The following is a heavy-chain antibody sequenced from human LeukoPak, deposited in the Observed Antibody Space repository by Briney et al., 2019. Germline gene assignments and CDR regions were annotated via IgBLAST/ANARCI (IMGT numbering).Heavy chain of an antibody. CDR2: ICPRDSNT. V-gene: IGHV5-51*01. J-gene: IGHJ3*02. CDR1: GYNFTTYW. D-gene: IGHD3-10*01. Sequence: GESLKISCKGSGYNFTTYWIGWVRQMPGKGLEWMGVICPRDSNTRYSPSFQGQVTISVDKSISTAYLQWSSLKASDTAMYYCAKHLVPGLSCASDIWGQGAMVIVSS. CDR3: AKHLVPGLSCASDI.